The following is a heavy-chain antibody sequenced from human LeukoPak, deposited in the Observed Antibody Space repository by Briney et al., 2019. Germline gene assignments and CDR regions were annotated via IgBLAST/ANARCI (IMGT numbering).Heavy chain of an antibody. CDR2: IYSGGST. D-gene: IGHD5-18*01. J-gene: IGHJ4*02. CDR1: AFSVSSNY. Sequence: PGGSLRLSCAASAFSVSSNYMSWVRQAPGKGLEWVSLIYSGGSTFYADSVKGRFTISRDNSKDTLSLQMNSLRAEDTAVYYCAKDIAQGYTFGSIEQDYWGQGTLVTVSS. V-gene: IGHV3-53*01. CDR3: AKDIAQGYTFGSIEQDY.